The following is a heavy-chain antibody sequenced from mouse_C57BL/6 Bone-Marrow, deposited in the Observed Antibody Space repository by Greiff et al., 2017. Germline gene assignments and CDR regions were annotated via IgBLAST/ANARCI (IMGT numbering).Heavy chain of an antibody. Sequence: QVQLQQPGAELVKPGASVKVSCKASGYTFTSYCMHWVKQRPGQGLEWIGRIHPSDSDTNYNQTFKGKDTLTVDKSSSTASLQLSSLTSEDCAVYYCAMDDWDEYFDVWGTGTTVTVSS. J-gene: IGHJ1*03. V-gene: IGHV1-74*01. CDR1: GYTFTSYC. D-gene: IGHD4-1*01. CDR2: IHPSDSDT. CDR3: AMDDWDEYFDV.